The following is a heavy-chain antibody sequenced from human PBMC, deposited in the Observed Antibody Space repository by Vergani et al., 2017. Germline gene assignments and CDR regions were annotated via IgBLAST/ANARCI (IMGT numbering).Heavy chain of an antibody. CDR3: AIGYLYGSGTFPYYFDY. D-gene: IGHD3-10*01. J-gene: IGHJ4*02. CDR1: GYTFTIYY. Sequence: QVQLVQSGAEVKKPGASVNVSCKASGYTFTIYYIHWLRQAPGQGFEWMGIINPSGGSTMYAQKFQGRVTMTRDTSTSTVYMELSSLRSEDTAVYYCAIGYLYGSGTFPYYFDYWGQGTLVTVSS. CDR2: INPSGGST. V-gene: IGHV1-46*03.